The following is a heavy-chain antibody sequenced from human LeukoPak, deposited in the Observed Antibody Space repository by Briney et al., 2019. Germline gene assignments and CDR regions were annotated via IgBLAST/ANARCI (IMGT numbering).Heavy chain of an antibody. Sequence: SETLSLTCAVYGGSFSGYYWSWIRQPPGKGLEWIGEINHSGSTYYNPSLKSRVTISVDTSKNQFSLKLSSVTAADTAVYYCAREQGFITYYSDRSGYGNRHFDYWGQGTLVTVSS. D-gene: IGHD3-22*01. V-gene: IGHV4-34*01. CDR3: AREQGFITYYSDRSGYGNRHFDY. CDR2: INHSGST. J-gene: IGHJ4*02. CDR1: GGSFSGYY.